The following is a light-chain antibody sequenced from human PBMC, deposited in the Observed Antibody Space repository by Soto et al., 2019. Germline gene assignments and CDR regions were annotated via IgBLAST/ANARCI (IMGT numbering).Light chain of an antibody. CDR2: GAS. Sequence: EVVVTQSPGTLSLSPGERATLSCRASQSVTSDYLAWYQQKPGQSPRLLMSGASRRATGVPDRFSGSGSGTDFTLTISRLEPEDSARYSCQQYDTSPPTFGQGTKVDIK. V-gene: IGKV3-20*01. CDR3: QQYDTSPPT. CDR1: QSVTSDY. J-gene: IGKJ1*01.